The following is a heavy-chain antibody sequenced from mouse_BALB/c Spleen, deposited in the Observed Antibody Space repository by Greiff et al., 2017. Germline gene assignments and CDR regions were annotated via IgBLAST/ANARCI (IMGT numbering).Heavy chain of an antibody. V-gene: IGHV6-6*02. J-gene: IGHJ4*01. CDR3: TRPLYYDYYYAMDY. Sequence: EVKVVESGGGLVQPGGSMKLSCVASGFTFSNYWMNWVRQSPEKGLEWVAEIRLKSNNYATHYAESVKGRFTISRDDSKSSVYLQMNNLRAEDTGIYYCTRPLYYDYYYAMDYWGQGTSVTVSS. D-gene: IGHD2-4*01. CDR1: GFTFSNYW. CDR2: IRLKSNNYAT.